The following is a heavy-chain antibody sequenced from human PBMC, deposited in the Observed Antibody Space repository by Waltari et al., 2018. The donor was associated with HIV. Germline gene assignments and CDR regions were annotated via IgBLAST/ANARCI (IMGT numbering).Heavy chain of an antibody. CDR2: ISYDGTNK. J-gene: IGHJ4*02. CDR3: ARDGAPPNY. V-gene: IGHV3-30*04. D-gene: IGHD2-8*01. Sequence: PGRSLRLSCAASGFTFSSEAMHWVRQAPGKGLEWVAAISYDGTNKYYAESVKGRFTISRDNSKNTLYVEMSSLSPEDTAVYFCARDGAPPNYWGQGTLVTVSS. CDR1: GFTFSSEA.